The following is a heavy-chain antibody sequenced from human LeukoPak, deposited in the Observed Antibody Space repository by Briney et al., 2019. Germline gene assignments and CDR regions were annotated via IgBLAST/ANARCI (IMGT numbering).Heavy chain of an antibody. J-gene: IGHJ4*02. D-gene: IGHD6-13*01. Sequence: SETLSLTCAVYGGSFSGYYWSWIRQPPGKGLEWIGEINHSGSTNYNPSLKSRVTISVDTSKNQFSLKLSSVTAADTAIYYCARGWGSSWYYFDYWGQGIQVIVSS. V-gene: IGHV4-34*01. CDR3: ARGWGSSWYYFDY. CDR2: INHSGST. CDR1: GGSFSGYY.